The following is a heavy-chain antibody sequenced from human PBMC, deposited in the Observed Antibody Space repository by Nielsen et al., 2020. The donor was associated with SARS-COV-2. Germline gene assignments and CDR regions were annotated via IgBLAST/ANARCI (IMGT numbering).Heavy chain of an antibody. J-gene: IGHJ4*02. D-gene: IGHD4-17*01. CDR3: AKNRRDYGDYGDFDY. V-gene: IGHV3-23*01. CDR1: RNYA. Sequence: GGSLRLSCAASRNYAMSWVRQAPGKGLEWVSAISYSGETTYYADSVKGRFTVSRDNSKSTLYLQMNSLRVEDTAVYYCAKNRRDYGDYGDFDYWGQGILVTVAS. CDR2: ISYSGETT.